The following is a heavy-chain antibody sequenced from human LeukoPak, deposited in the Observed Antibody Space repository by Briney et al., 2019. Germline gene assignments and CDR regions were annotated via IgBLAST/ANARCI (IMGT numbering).Heavy chain of an antibody. J-gene: IGHJ4*02. D-gene: IGHD2-21*01. CDR1: GFTFNTFE. CDR2: IGSSGSTT. V-gene: IGHV3-48*03. Sequence: GGSLRLSCAASGFTFNTFEMTWVRQAPGKGLEWVSYIGSSGSTTYYIDSVRGRFTISRDDAKNSLYLQMNSLRAEDTAVYYCARVTYLNTWFDYWGRGSLVTVSS. CDR3: ARVTYLNTWFDY.